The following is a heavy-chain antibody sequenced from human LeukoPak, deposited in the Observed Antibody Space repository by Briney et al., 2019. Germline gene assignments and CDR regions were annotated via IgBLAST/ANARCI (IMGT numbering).Heavy chain of an antibody. V-gene: IGHV3-48*03. D-gene: IGHD3-10*01. Sequence: GGSLRLSCAASGFTFSSYEMNWVRQAPGKGLEWVSYISSSGSTIYYADSVKGRFTISRDNAKNSLYLQMNSLRAEDTAVYYCARSLWFGELLSYWGQGTLVTVSS. J-gene: IGHJ4*02. CDR2: ISSSGSTI. CDR1: GFTFSSYE. CDR3: ARSLWFGELLSY.